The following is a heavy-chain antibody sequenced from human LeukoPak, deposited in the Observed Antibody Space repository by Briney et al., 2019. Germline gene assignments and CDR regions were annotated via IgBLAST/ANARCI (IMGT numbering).Heavy chain of an antibody. CDR2: IYSGGST. CDR1: GFTVSSNY. CDR3: ARDPGGPADYYYYYGMDV. Sequence: PGGSLRLSCAASGFTVSSNYMSWVRQAPGKGLEWVSVIYSGGSTYYADSVKGRFAISRDNSKNTLYLQMNSLRAEDTAVYYCARDPGGPADYYYYYGMDVWGQGTTVTVSS. J-gene: IGHJ6*02. D-gene: IGHD2-8*02. V-gene: IGHV3-66*01.